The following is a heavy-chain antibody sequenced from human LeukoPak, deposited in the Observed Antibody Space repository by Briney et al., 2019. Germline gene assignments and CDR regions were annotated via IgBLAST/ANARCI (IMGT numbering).Heavy chain of an antibody. J-gene: IGHJ4*02. V-gene: IGHV4-30-4*08. CDR3: ARDRYGDYVIDY. CDR2: IYYSGST. CDR1: GGSISSGDYY. D-gene: IGHD4-17*01. Sequence: PSQTLSLTCTVSGGSISSGDYYWSWIRQPPGKGLEWIGHIYYSGSTYYNPSLKSRVTISVDTSKNQFSLKLSSVTAADTAVYYCARDRYGDYVIDYWGQGTLVTVSS.